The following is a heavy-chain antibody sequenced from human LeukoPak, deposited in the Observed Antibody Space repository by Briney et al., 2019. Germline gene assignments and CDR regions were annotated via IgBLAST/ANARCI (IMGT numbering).Heavy chain of an antibody. Sequence: GESLKISCRASGYSFTTYWIGWVRQMPGKGLEWMGVIFPADSDTRYSPSFQGQVTISADKSISTAYLQWSSLKASDTAMYYCVRSPACSSGTCYPNWFDPWGQGTLVTVSS. CDR1: GYSFTTYW. CDR2: IFPADSDT. V-gene: IGHV5-51*01. D-gene: IGHD2-15*01. J-gene: IGHJ5*02. CDR3: VRSPACSSGTCYPNWFDP.